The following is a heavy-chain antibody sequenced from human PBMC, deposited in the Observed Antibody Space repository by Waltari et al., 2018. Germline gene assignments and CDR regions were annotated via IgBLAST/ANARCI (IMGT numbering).Heavy chain of an antibody. CDR2: IYYRRVS. J-gene: IGHJ5*02. Sequence: QVQLQESGPGLVKPSETLSLTCTVYGGSISSYYWSWIRQPPGKGLQWFGYIYYRRVSIYHPSLKSPVAIPVHTSQIHLSLKLSLGPAADPAVYYCAGTWARYDILTGYYGPKGWFDPWGQGTLVTVSS. D-gene: IGHD3-9*01. CDR1: GGSISSYY. V-gene: IGHV4-59*08. CDR3: AGTWARYDILTGYYGPKGWFDP.